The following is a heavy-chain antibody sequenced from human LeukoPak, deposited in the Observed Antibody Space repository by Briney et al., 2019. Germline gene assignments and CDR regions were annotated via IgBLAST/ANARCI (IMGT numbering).Heavy chain of an antibody. CDR1: GGTFSSYT. CDR2: IIPILGVA. CDR3: ARALRDGYNFSDY. J-gene: IGHJ4*02. V-gene: IGHV1-69*02. D-gene: IGHD5-24*01. Sequence: SVKVSCKASGGTFSSYTISWVRQAPGQGLEWMGRIIPILGVANYAQKFQGRVTITADKSTSTAYMELSSLRSEDTAVYYCARALRDGYNFSDYWGQGTLVTVSS.